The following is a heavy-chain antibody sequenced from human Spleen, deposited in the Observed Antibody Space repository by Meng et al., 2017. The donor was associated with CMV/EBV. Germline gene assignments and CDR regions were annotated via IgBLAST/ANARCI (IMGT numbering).Heavy chain of an antibody. CDR2: ISAYNGNT. J-gene: IGHJ4*02. D-gene: IGHD5-12*01. CDR1: GYTFTDYY. CDR3: ARVGYSGYDYYFDN. V-gene: IGHV1-18*04. Sequence: ASVKVSCKASGYTFTDYYIHWVRQAPGQGLEWMGWISAYNGNTNYAQKFQGRVTMTTDTSTSTAYMDLRSLRSDDTAVYYCARVGYSGYDYYFDNWGQGTLVTVSS.